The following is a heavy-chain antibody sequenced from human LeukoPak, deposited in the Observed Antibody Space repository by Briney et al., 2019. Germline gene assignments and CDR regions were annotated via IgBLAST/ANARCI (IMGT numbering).Heavy chain of an antibody. CDR1: GGSISSYY. D-gene: IGHD6-19*01. Sequence: PSETLSLTCTVSGGSISSYYWSWIRQPPGKGLEWIGYIYYSGSTNYNPSLKSRVTISVDTSKNQFSLKLSSVTAADTAVYYCARDFGSGWYGAFDIWGQGTMVTVSS. CDR2: IYYSGST. J-gene: IGHJ3*02. CDR3: ARDFGSGWYGAFDI. V-gene: IGHV4-59*01.